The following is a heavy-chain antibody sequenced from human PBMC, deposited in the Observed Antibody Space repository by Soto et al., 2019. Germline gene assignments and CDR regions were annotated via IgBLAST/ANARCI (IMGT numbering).Heavy chain of an antibody. CDR2: ISGSGGST. J-gene: IGHJ4*02. CDR3: EKDRRTCSLTTVEYDY. V-gene: IGHV3-23*01. Sequence: EVQLLESGGGLVQPGGSLRLSCAASGFTFSSYAMSWVRQAPGKGLEWVSAISGSGGSTYYADSVKGRFTISRDNSKNTRYLQMNSLRAEDTAIYYCEKDRRTCSLTTVEYDYWGQGTLVTVSS. D-gene: IGHD4-17*01. CDR1: GFTFSSYA.